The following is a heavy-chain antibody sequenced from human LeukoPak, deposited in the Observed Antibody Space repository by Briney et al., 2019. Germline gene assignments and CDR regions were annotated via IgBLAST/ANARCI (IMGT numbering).Heavy chain of an antibody. D-gene: IGHD3-10*01. CDR3: ARGGSGSYYNPGWFDP. CDR1: GCSISSGGYS. V-gene: IGHV4-30-2*01. Sequence: SETLSLTCAVSGCSISSGGYSWSWIRQPPGKGLEWIGYIYHSGSTYYNPSLKSRVTISVDRSKNQFSLKLSSVTAADTAVYYCARGGSGSYYNPGWFDPWGQGTLVTVSS. J-gene: IGHJ5*02. CDR2: IYHSGST.